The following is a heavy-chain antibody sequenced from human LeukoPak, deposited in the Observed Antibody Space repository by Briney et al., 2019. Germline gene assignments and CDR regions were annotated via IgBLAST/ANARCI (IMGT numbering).Heavy chain of an antibody. CDR3: ARVGIAAAGYYYYGIDV. D-gene: IGHD6-13*01. J-gene: IGHJ6*02. Sequence: PSETLSLTCAVYGGSFSGYYCSWIRQPPGKGLEWIGEINHSGSTNYNPSLKSRVTISVDTSKNQFSLKLSSVTAADTAVYYCARVGIAAAGYYYYGIDVWGQGTTVTVSS. V-gene: IGHV4-34*01. CDR2: INHSGST. CDR1: GGSFSGYY.